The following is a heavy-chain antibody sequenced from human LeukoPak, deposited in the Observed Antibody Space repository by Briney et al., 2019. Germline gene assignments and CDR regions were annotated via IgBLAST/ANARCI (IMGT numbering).Heavy chain of an antibody. CDR3: ARQVSDYFYYYRDV. J-gene: IGHJ6*03. CDR1: GGSISSSGYY. D-gene: IGHD1-14*01. CDR2: IYYSGTT. Sequence: SETLSLTCSVAGGSISSSGYYWNWIRQPPGKGLEWVGSIYYSGTTYYNSSLKSRVTISEDTSKNRFSLMLTSVTAADTAVYYCARQVSDYFYYYRDVCGEGTTVIVSS. V-gene: IGHV4-39*01.